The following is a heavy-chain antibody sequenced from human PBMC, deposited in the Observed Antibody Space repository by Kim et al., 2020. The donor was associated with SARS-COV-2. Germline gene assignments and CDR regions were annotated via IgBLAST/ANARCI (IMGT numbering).Heavy chain of an antibody. Sequence: ADSVKGRFTISRDNAKNSLYLQMNSLRAEDTAVYYCAVEWLLRKDRFDPWGQGTLVTVSS. D-gene: IGHD3-3*01. CDR3: AVEWLLRKDRFDP. J-gene: IGHJ5*02. V-gene: IGHV3-21*01.